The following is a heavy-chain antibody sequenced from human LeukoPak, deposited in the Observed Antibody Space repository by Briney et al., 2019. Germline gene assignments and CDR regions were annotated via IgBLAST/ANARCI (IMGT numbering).Heavy chain of an antibody. CDR2: IYHSGST. D-gene: IGHD3-22*01. V-gene: IGHV4-4*02. J-gene: IGHJ4*02. CDR1: GGSISSSNW. Sequence: SETLSLTCAVSGGSISSSNWWSWVRQPPGKGLEWIGEIYHSGSTNYNPSLKSRLTISVDKSNNQFSLKLTSVTAADTAVYYCAVKGSSGYCYGPLDYWGQGTLVTVSS. CDR3: AVKGSSGYCYGPLDY.